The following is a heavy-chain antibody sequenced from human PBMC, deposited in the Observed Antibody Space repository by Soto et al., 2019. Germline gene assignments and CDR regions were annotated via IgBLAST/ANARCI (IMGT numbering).Heavy chain of an antibody. J-gene: IGHJ4*02. CDR2: IWYDGSNK. CDR1: GFTFSSYG. D-gene: IGHD4-17*01. V-gene: IGHV3-33*01. CDR3: AREYDYGDYFDY. Sequence: PGGSLRLSCAASGFTFSSYGMHWVRQAPGKGLEWVAVIWYDGSNKYYADSVKGRFTISRDNSKNTLYLQMNGLRAEDTAVYYCAREYDYGDYFDYWGQGTLVTVSS.